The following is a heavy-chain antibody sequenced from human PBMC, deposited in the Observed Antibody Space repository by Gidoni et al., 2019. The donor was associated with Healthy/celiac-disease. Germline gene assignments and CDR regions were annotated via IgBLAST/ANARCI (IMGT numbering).Heavy chain of an antibody. D-gene: IGHD6-19*01. CDR3: ARHTPGSGRGTGWFDP. CDR2: IYYSGST. V-gene: IGHV4-39*01. Sequence: QLQLQESGPGLVKPSETLSLTCTVSGGSISSSSYYWGWIRQPPGKGLEWIGRIYYSGSTYYNPSLKSRVTISVDTSKNQFSLKLSSVTAADTAVYYCARHTPGSGRGTGWFDPWGQGTLVTVSS. CDR1: GGSISSSSYY. J-gene: IGHJ5*02.